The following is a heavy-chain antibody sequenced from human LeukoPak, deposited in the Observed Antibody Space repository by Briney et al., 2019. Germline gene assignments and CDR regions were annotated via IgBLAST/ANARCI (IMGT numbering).Heavy chain of an antibody. CDR1: GVSISTGSYY. CDR3: ARRRRDGYNFYFDF. Sequence: SETLCLTCNVSGVSISTGSYYWTWIRQHPEKGMEWIGFIYYSGRTDYSPSLKSRAAISLDTSKNQFSLKLNSVTAADTAVYYCARRRRDGYNFYFDFWGQGSLVAVSS. D-gene: IGHD5-24*01. V-gene: IGHV4-31*03. CDR2: IYYSGRT. J-gene: IGHJ4*02.